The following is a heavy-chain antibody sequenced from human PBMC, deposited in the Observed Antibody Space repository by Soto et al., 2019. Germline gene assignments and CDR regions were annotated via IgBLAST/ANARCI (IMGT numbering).Heavy chain of an antibody. CDR1: GFTFTGHY. J-gene: IGHJ4*02. CDR3: AKSGSFFSPSLGYFDY. V-gene: IGHV1-2*02. D-gene: IGHD1-26*01. Sequence: ASVKVSCKASGFTFTGHYIHWVRQAPGQGLEWMGWINPNSGGTSYAQKFQGRVTMTSDTSITTAYMELSRLSSDDTAVYYCAKSGSFFSPSLGYFDYWGQGTLVTVSS. CDR2: INPNSGGT.